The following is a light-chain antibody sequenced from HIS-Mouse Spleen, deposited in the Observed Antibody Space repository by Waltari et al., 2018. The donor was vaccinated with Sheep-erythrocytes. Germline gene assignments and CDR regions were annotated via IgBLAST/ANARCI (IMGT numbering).Light chain of an antibody. CDR2: AAS. J-gene: IGKJ2*01. CDR3: LQDYNYPYT. Sequence: AIQMTQSPSSLSASLGDRVPITCRASQGIRNDLGWYQQKPGKAPKLLIYAASSLQSGVPSRFSGSGSGTDFTLTISSLQPEDFATYYCLQDYNYPYTFGQGTKLEIK. V-gene: IGKV1-6*01. CDR1: QGIRND.